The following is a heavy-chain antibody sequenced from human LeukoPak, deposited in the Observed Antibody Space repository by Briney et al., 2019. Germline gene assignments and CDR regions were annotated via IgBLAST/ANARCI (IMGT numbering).Heavy chain of an antibody. CDR2: IKQDGGEK. D-gene: IGHD1-26*01. CDR1: GFPFSSYW. V-gene: IGHV3-7*01. CDR3: ARLGGSYYTY. J-gene: IGHJ4*02. Sequence: GGSLRLSCVASGFPFSSYWMGWVRQAPGKGLEWVANIKQDGGEKYYVDSVKGRFTISRDNAKNSLFLQMNSLRVEDTAVYYCARLGGSYYTYWGQGTLVTVSS.